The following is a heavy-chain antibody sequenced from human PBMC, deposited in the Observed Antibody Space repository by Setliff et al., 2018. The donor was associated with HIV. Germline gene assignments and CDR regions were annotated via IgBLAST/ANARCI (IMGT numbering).Heavy chain of an antibody. V-gene: IGHV3-7*01. CDR2: IDRDGSER. CDR1: GFSFSNFW. Sequence: GGSLRLSCAASGFSFSNFWMSWVRQKAPGKGLEWVANIDRDGSERNYVDSVKGRFTISRDNAKNSLYLQMNSLRAEDTAVYYCARRGDYYYYYAMDFWGRGTLVTVSS. D-gene: IGHD3-10*01. J-gene: IGHJ6*02. CDR3: ARRGDYYYYYAMDF.